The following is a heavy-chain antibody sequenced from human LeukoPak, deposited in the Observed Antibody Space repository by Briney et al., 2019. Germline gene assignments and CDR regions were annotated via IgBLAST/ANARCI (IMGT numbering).Heavy chain of an antibody. Sequence: GGSLRLSCAASGFTFSSYSMNWVRQAPGKGLEWVSSISSSSSYIYYADSVKGRFTISRDNAKNSLYLQMNSLRAEDTAVYYCARGRGMAFLADYWGQGTLVTVSS. J-gene: IGHJ4*02. CDR3: ARGRGMAFLADY. CDR1: GFTFSSYS. D-gene: IGHD2-15*01. CDR2: ISSSSSYI. V-gene: IGHV3-21*01.